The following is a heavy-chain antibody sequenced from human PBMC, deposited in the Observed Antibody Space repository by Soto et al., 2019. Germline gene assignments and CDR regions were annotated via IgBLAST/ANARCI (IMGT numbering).Heavy chain of an antibody. CDR3: ARSIAARPTTRFDP. V-gene: IGHV4-39*01. J-gene: IGHJ5*02. Sequence: PSETLSLTCTVSGGSISSSIYYWGWLSQPPGKGLEWIGSIYYSGSTYYNPSLKSRVTISVDTSKNQFSLKLSSVTAADTAVYYCARSIAARPTTRFDPWGQGTLVTVSS. CDR1: GGSISSSIYY. CDR2: IYYSGST. D-gene: IGHD6-6*01.